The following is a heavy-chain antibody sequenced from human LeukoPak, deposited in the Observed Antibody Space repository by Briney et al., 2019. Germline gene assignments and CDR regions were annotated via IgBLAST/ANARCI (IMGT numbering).Heavy chain of an antibody. V-gene: IGHV1-2*06. CDR3: ARDISAFYGDFDC. CDR2: INPNSGGT. J-gene: IGHJ4*02. Sequence: ASVKVSCKASGYTFTGYYIHWVRQAPGQGLEWMGRINPNSGGTNYAERFQGRVTMTRDTSISTAYMELSGLTSDDTAVYYCARDISAFYGDFDCWGQGTLVTVSS. D-gene: IGHD3-10*01. CDR1: GYTFTGYY.